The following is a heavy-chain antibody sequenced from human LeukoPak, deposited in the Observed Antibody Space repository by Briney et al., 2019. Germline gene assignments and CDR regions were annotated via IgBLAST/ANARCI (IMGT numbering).Heavy chain of an antibody. J-gene: IGHJ5*02. CDR1: GGTFSSYA. V-gene: IGHV1-69*05. Sequence: GSSVKVSCKASGGTFSSYAISWVRQAPGQGLEWMGGIIPIFGTANYAQKFQGRVTITRDTSASTAYMELRSLRSDDTAVYYCARAPGSYSGYDPGWFDPWGQGTLVTVSS. CDR2: IIPIFGTA. CDR3: ARAPGSYSGYDPGWFDP. D-gene: IGHD5-12*01.